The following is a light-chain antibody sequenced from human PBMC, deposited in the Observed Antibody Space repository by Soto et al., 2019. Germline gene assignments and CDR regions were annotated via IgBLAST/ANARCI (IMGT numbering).Light chain of an antibody. Sequence: ERVMTQSPSALSASPGERAPLSCRASQSVSSYLAWYQQKPGQAPRLLIYDASNRATGIPARFSGSGSGADFTLTISSLEPEDFAVYYCQQRSNWPPTFGQGTKVDIK. CDR1: QSVSSY. V-gene: IGKV3-11*01. J-gene: IGKJ1*01. CDR3: QQRSNWPPT. CDR2: DAS.